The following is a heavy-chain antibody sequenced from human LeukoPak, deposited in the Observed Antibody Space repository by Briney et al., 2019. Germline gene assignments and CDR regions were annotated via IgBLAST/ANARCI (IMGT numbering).Heavy chain of an antibody. Sequence: SETLSLTCAVYGGSFSGYYWSWIRQPPGKGLEWIGEINHSGSTNYNPSLKSRVTISVDTSKNQFSLKLSSVTAADTAVYYCARSTLFGVVNLDYWGQGTLVTVSS. CDR1: GGSFSGYY. CDR3: ARSTLFGVVNLDY. J-gene: IGHJ4*02. CDR2: INHSGST. D-gene: IGHD3-3*01. V-gene: IGHV4-34*01.